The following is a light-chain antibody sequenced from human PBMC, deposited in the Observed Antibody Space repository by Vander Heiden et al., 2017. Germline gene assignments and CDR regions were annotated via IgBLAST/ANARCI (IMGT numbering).Light chain of an antibody. V-gene: IGKV1-5*03. CDR3: QQYNSYPYT. Sequence: DIQMTQSPSTLSESVGDRVTIPCRASQSISSWLAWYQQKPGKAPKLLIYKASSLESGVPSRFSGSGSGTEFTLTISSLQPDDFATYYCQQYNSYPYTFGQGTKLEIK. CDR1: QSISSW. J-gene: IGKJ2*01. CDR2: KAS.